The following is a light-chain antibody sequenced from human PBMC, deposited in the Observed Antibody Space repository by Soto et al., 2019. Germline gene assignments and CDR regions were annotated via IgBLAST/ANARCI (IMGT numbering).Light chain of an antibody. CDR2: EVS. CDR1: ERLIGN. J-gene: IGKJ1*01. Sequence: EIVMTQSPATLSLSPGERATLSCRASERLIGNLAWYQHRPGQAPRLLIYEVSTRATYIPARFSGRGSRTDFTLTISSLEPEDFAVYYCQQRSIWPWTFGQGTKVDIK. CDR3: QQRSIWPWT. V-gene: IGKV3-11*01.